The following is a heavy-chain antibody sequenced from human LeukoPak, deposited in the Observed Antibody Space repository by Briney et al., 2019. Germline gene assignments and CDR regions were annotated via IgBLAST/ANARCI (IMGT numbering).Heavy chain of an antibody. Sequence: SETLSLTCTVSGGSISSSSYYWGWIRQPPGKGLEWIGSIYYSGSTYYNPSLKSRVTISVDTSKNQFSLKLSSVTAADTAVYYCARGRIDYDFWSGYADLSYGMDVWGQGTTVTVSS. V-gene: IGHV4-39*01. CDR1: GGSISSSSYY. J-gene: IGHJ6*02. CDR2: IYYSGST. CDR3: ARGRIDYDFWSGYADLSYGMDV. D-gene: IGHD3-3*01.